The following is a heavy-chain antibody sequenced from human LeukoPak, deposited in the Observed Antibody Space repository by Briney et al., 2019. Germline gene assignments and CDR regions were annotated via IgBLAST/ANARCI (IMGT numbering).Heavy chain of an antibody. CDR2: IYHSGST. CDR1: GGSISSGGYS. J-gene: IGHJ4*02. V-gene: IGHV4-30-2*01. CDR3: ARDPITGTTGY. D-gene: IGHD1-20*01. Sequence: PSQTLSLTCAVSGGSISSGGYSWSWIRQPPGKGLEWIGYIYHSGSTYYNPSLKSRVTISVDRSKNQFSLKLSSVTAADTAVYYCARDPITGTTGYWGQGTLVTVSS.